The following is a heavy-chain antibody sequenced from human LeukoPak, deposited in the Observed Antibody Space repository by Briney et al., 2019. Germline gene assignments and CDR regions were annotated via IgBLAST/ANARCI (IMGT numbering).Heavy chain of an antibody. D-gene: IGHD2-15*01. Sequence: PSDTLSLNCTVSGGSVSSGSYYWSWIRQPPGKGLEWIGYIYYSGSTNYNPSLKSRVTISVDTSKNQFSLKLSSVTAADTAVYYCASTVVVAATRSFDPWGQGTLVTVSS. V-gene: IGHV4-61*01. CDR2: IYYSGST. CDR3: ASTVVVAATRSFDP. J-gene: IGHJ5*02. CDR1: GGSVSSGSYY.